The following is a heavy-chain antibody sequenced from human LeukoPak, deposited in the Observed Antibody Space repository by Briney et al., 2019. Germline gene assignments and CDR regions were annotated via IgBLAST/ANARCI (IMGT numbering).Heavy chain of an antibody. CDR2: IIPIFGTA. CDR1: GGTFSSYA. CDR3: ARGRSFDWLLQNYYFDY. Sequence: ASVKVSCKASGGTFSSYAISWVRQAPGQGLEWMGGIIPIFGTANYAQKFQGRVTITADKSTSTAYMELSSLRSEDTAVYYCARGRSFDWLLQNYYFDYWGQGTLVTVSS. D-gene: IGHD3-9*01. J-gene: IGHJ4*02. V-gene: IGHV1-69*06.